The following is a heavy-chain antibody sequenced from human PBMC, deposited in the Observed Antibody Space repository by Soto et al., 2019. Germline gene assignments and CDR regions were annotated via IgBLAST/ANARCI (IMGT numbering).Heavy chain of an antibody. V-gene: IGHV3-23*01. J-gene: IGHJ4*02. D-gene: IGHD3-16*02. Sequence: EVQLLESGGGLVQPGGSLSLSCAASGFTFSSYAMSWVRHAPGKGLEWVSAISGSGGSTYYADSVKGRFTISRDNSKNTLYLQMNSLRAEDTAVYYCAKEFYDYIWGSYRYTRDYWGQGTLVTVSS. CDR1: GFTFSSYA. CDR2: ISGSGGST. CDR3: AKEFYDYIWGSYRYTRDY.